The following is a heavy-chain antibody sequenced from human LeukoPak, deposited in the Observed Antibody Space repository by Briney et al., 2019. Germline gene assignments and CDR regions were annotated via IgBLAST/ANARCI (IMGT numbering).Heavy chain of an antibody. CDR2: IYHSGSI. CDR1: GYSISNGYY. D-gene: IGHD1-26*01. V-gene: IGHV4-38-2*02. Sequence: SETLSLTCTVSGYSISNGYYWGWIRQPPGKGLEWIGSIYHSGSIYYNPSLKSRVTISVDTSKNQLSLKLSSVTAADTAVYYCARHVASGRTGLDYWGQGTLVTVSS. CDR3: ARHVASGRTGLDY. J-gene: IGHJ4*02.